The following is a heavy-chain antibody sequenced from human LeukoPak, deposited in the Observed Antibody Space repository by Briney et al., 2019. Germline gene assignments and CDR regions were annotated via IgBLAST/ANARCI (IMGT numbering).Heavy chain of an antibody. CDR2: ISGSGGST. CDR1: GFTFSSYA. V-gene: IGHV3-23*01. D-gene: IGHD6-13*01. CDR3: AKGSSSWYSNFDY. Sequence: GGSLRLSCAASGFTFSSYAMSWVSQAPGKGLEWVSAISGSGGSTYYADSVKGRFTISRDNSKNTLYLQMNSLRAEDTAVYYCAKGSSSWYSNFDYWGQGTLVTVSS. J-gene: IGHJ4*02.